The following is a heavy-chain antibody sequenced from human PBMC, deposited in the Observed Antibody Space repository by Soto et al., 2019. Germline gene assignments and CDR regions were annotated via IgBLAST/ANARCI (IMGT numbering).Heavy chain of an antibody. Sequence: GVLRLSCTASGFTFGDYAMSWFRQAPGKGLEWVGFIRSKAYGGTTEYAASVKGRFTISRDDSKSIAYLQMNSLKTEDTAVYYCTRSSGSSIRLLLYGMDVWGQGTTVTVSS. D-gene: IGHD1-26*01. J-gene: IGHJ6*02. CDR3: TRSSGSSIRLLLYGMDV. V-gene: IGHV3-49*03. CDR1: GFTFGDYA. CDR2: IRSKAYGGTT.